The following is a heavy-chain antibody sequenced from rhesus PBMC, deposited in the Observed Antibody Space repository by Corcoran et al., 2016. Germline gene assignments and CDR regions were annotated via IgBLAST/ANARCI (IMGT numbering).Heavy chain of an antibody. D-gene: IGHD3-16*01. CDR1: GASISSSW. J-gene: IGHJ4*01. Sequence: QVQLQESGPGLVKPSETLSLTCAVSGASISSSWWSWIRQPPGKGLEWIGEINGNSGSTSFNPPLKSRVTISTDASKNQLSLILNSVTAADTAVYYCARGGYYSGSYYHSFDYWGQGVLVTVSS. CDR2: INGNSGST. CDR3: ARGGYYSGSYYHSFDY. V-gene: IGHV4-80*01.